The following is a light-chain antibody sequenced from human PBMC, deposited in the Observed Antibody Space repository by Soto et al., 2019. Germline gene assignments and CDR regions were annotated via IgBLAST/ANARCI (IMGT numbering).Light chain of an antibody. J-gene: IGLJ1*01. Sequence: QSVLTQPASVSGSPGQSITISCTGTSSDIGGYNYVSWYQQRPGKAPKLMIYAVSNRPSGVSNRFSGSKSGNTASLTISGLQAEDEADYYCSSYTSSNTYVFGTGTKLTVL. CDR3: SSYTSSNTYV. CDR2: AVS. CDR1: SSDIGGYNY. V-gene: IGLV2-14*01.